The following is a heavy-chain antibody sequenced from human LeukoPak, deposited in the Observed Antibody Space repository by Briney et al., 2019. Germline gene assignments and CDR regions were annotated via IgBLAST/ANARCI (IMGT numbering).Heavy chain of an antibody. CDR2: IYYSGST. Sequence: PSETLSLTCTVSGGSISSSSYYWSWIRQPPGKGLEWIGYIYYSGSTNYNPSLKSRVTISVDTSKNQFSLKLSSVTAADTAVYYCASGDYGDYPLDYWGQGTLVTVSS. J-gene: IGHJ4*02. V-gene: IGHV4-61*01. CDR1: GGSISSSSYY. CDR3: ASGDYGDYPLDY. D-gene: IGHD4-17*01.